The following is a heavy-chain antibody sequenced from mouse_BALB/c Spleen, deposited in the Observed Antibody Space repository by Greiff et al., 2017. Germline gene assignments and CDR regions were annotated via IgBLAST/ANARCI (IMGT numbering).Heavy chain of an antibody. D-gene: IGHD1-1*01. CDR3: ARSTVVASDYAMDY. CDR2: ISSGSSTI. J-gene: IGHJ4*01. Sequence: EVQRVESGGGLVQPGGSRKLSCAASGFTFSSFGMHWVRQAPEKGLEWVAYISSGSSTIYYADTVKGRFTISRDNPKNTLFLQMTSLRSEDTAMYSCARSTVVASDYAMDYWGQGTSVTVSS. CDR1: GFTFSSFG. V-gene: IGHV5-17*02.